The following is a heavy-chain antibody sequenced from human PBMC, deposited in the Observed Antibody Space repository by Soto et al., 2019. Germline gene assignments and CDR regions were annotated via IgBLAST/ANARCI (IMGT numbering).Heavy chain of an antibody. J-gene: IGHJ4*02. Sequence: QVQLVQSGTEVKKPGASVKVSCKASGYTFTNYGITWVRQAPGEGLEWMGWISGYNGHTNYAQKVQGRVTMTTDTSTSTAYMELRSLRSDDTAVYYCAGRCDSTTCLGHFDYWGQGTLVTVAS. CDR2: ISGYNGHT. CDR3: AGRCDSTTCLGHFDY. CDR1: GYTFTNYG. D-gene: IGHD2-2*01. V-gene: IGHV1-18*04.